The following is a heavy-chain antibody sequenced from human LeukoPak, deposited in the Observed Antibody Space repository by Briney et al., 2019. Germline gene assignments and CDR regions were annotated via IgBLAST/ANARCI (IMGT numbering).Heavy chain of an antibody. Sequence: ASVKVSCKASGYTFTSYGISWVRQAPGQGLEWMGWISAYNGNTNYGQKLQGRVTMTTDTSTSTAYMELRSLRSDDTAVYYCARETTVTVDDAFDIWGQGTMVTVSS. CDR2: ISAYNGNT. CDR1: GYTFTSYG. D-gene: IGHD4-17*01. CDR3: ARETTVTVDDAFDI. V-gene: IGHV1-18*01. J-gene: IGHJ3*02.